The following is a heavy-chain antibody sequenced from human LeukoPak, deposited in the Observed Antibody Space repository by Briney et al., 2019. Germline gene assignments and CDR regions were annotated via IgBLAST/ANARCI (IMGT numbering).Heavy chain of an antibody. V-gene: IGHV4-61*05. CDR2: IYYSGST. CDR1: GGSISSSSYY. J-gene: IGHJ5*02. D-gene: IGHD2-15*01. Sequence: PSETLSLTCTVSGGSISSSSYYWGWIRQPPGKGLEWIGYIYYSGSTNYNPSLKSRVTISVDTSKNQFSLKLSSVTAADTAVYYCARGGDIVGPWGQGTLVTVSS. CDR3: ARGGDIVGP.